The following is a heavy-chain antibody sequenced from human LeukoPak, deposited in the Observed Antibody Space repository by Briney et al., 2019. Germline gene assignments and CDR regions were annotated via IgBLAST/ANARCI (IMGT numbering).Heavy chain of an antibody. CDR1: GYTFTSYG. V-gene: IGHV1-18*01. CDR2: ISAYNGNT. CDR3: ARDRRGAAGRWSPPMDV. J-gene: IGHJ6*02. Sequence: ASVKVSCTASGYTFTSYGISWVRQAPGQGLEWMGWISAYNGNTNYAQKLQGRVTMTTDTSTSTAYMELRSLRSDDTAVYYCARDRRGAAGRWSPPMDVWGQGTTVTVSS. D-gene: IGHD6-25*01.